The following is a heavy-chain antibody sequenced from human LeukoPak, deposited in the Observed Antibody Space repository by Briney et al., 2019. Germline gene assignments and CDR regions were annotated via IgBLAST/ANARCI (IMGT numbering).Heavy chain of an antibody. J-gene: IGHJ4*02. D-gene: IGHD6-13*01. Sequence: GESLKISCKGSGYSFTSYWITWVRQMPGKGLEWMGRIGPSDSYTNYSPSFQGHVTISADKSNSTAYLQWSSLKASDTAMYYCARGLYTSSAYYFDYWGQGTLVTVSS. CDR2: IGPSDSYT. CDR1: GYSFTSYW. CDR3: ARGLYTSSAYYFDY. V-gene: IGHV5-10-1*01.